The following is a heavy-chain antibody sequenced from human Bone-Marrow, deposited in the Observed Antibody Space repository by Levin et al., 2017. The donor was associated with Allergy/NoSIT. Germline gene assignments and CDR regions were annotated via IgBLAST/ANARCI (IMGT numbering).Heavy chain of an antibody. CDR1: GFTFSSYE. CDR3: AGEPRWRRSFYYYYYGMDV. Sequence: GESLKISCAASGFTFSSYEMNWVRQAPGKGLEWVSYISSSGTTIYYADSVKGRFTISRDNAKNSLYLQMNSLRAEDTAVYYCAGEPRWRRSFYYYYYGMDVWGQGTTVTVSS. D-gene: IGHD4-23*01. J-gene: IGHJ6*02. CDR2: ISSSGTTI. V-gene: IGHV3-48*03.